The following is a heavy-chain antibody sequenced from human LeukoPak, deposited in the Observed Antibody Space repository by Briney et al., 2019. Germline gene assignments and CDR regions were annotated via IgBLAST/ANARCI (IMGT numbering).Heavy chain of an antibody. CDR1: GFTFSSYE. CDR2: ISSSGSTI. CDR3: ASESAPDSSGYYYENY. V-gene: IGHV3-48*03. J-gene: IGHJ4*02. D-gene: IGHD3-22*01. Sequence: NPGGSLRHSCAASGFTFSSYEMNWVRQAPGKGLEWVSYISSSGSTIYYADSVKGRFTISRDNAKNSLYLQMNSLRAEDTAVYYCASESAPDSSGYYYENYWGQGTLVTVSS.